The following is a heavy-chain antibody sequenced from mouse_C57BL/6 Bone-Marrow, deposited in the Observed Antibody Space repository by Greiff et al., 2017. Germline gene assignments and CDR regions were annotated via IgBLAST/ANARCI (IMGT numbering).Heavy chain of an antibody. CDR3: ARGHYYGTWFAY. V-gene: IGHV3-6*01. D-gene: IGHD1-1*01. J-gene: IGHJ3*01. CDR1: GYSITSGYY. Sequence: DVQLQEPGPGLVKPSQSLSLTCSVTGYSITSGYYWNWIRQFPGNKLEWMGYISYDGSNNYNPSLKNRISITRDTSKNQFFLKLNSVTTEDTATYYCARGHYYGTWFAYWGQGTLVTVSA. CDR2: ISYDGSN.